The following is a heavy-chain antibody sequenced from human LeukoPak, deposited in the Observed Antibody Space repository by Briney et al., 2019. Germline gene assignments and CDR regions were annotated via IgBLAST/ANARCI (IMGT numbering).Heavy chain of an antibody. CDR3: ARDQGGVVRGVIDAFDI. J-gene: IGHJ3*02. D-gene: IGHD3-10*01. CDR1: GYTFTDYY. Sequence: ASVKVSCKASGYTFTDYYMHWVRQAPGQGLEWMGWISAYNGNTNYAQNLHGRVTMTTDTSTSTAYMELRSLRSDDTAVYYCARDQGGVVRGVIDAFDIWGQGTMVTVSS. V-gene: IGHV1-18*04. CDR2: ISAYNGNT.